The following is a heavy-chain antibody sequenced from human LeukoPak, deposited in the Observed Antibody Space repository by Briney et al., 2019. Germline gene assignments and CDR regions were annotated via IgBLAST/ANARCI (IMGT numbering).Heavy chain of an antibody. J-gene: IGHJ4*02. D-gene: IGHD6-13*01. Sequence: SETLSLTCTVSGGSISSYYWSWIRQPPGKGLEWIGYIYYSGSTNYNPSLKSRVTISVGTSKNQFSLKLSSVTAADTAVYYCARHVPTHPIAAADYWGQGTLVTVSS. V-gene: IGHV4-59*08. CDR1: GGSISSYY. CDR2: IYYSGST. CDR3: ARHVPTHPIAAADY.